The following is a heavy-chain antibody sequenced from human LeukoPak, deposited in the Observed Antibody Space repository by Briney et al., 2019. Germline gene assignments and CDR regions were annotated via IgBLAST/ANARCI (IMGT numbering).Heavy chain of an antibody. CDR2: IIPIFGTA. J-gene: IGHJ4*02. D-gene: IGHD3-3*01. V-gene: IGHV1-69*13. CDR3: AKQARFLEWLLYYFDY. Sequence: ASVKVSCKASGGTFSSYAISWVRQAPGQGLEWMGGIIPIFGTANYAQKFQGRVTITADESMSTAYMELCSLRSEDTAVYYCAKQARFLEWLLYYFDYWGQGTLVTVSS. CDR1: GGTFSSYA.